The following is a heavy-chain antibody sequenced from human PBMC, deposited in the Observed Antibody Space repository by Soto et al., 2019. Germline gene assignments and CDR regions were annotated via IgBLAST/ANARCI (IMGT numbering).Heavy chain of an antibody. CDR1: GYTFSTYD. J-gene: IGHJ6*02. D-gene: IGHD3-10*01. CDR3: ARLNYYGSGSYQDYFYFYALDV. CDR2: MNPNSGDT. V-gene: IGHV1-8*01. Sequence: GASVKVSCKTSGYTFSTYDINWVRQAPGQGLEWMGWMNPNSGDTGSAQKFLGRLTMTRDSSIRTVYMELSSLSSKDTAVYYCARLNYYGSGSYQDYFYFYALDVWGQGTTVTVSS.